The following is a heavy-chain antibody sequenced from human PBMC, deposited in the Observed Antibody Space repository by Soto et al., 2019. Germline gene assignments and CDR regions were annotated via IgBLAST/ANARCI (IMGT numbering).Heavy chain of an antibody. V-gene: IGHV3-21*01. J-gene: IGHJ3*02. D-gene: IGHD3-10*01. CDR3: AKGSGDAFDI. Sequence: EVQLVESGGGLVKPGGSLRLSCAASGFTFSSYSMNWVRQAPGKGLEWVSSISSSSSYIYYADSVKGRFTISRDNAMNSLYLQMNSLRAEDTAVYYCAKGSGDAFDIWGQGTMVTVSS. CDR2: ISSSSSYI. CDR1: GFTFSSYS.